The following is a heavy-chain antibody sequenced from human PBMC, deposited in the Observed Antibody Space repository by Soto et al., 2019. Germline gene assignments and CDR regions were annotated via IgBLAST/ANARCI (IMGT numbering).Heavy chain of an antibody. CDR3: ARDHSSGVVSYYYYGMDV. D-gene: IGHD3-22*01. CDR1: GFTFSSYA. V-gene: IGHV3-30-3*01. CDR2: ISYDGSNK. J-gene: IGHJ6*02. Sequence: GGSLRLSCAASGFTFSSYAMHWVRQAPGKGLEWVAVISYDGSNKYYADSVKGRFTISRDNSKNTLYLQMNSLRAEDTAVYYCARDHSSGVVSYYYYGMDVWGQGTTVTVSS.